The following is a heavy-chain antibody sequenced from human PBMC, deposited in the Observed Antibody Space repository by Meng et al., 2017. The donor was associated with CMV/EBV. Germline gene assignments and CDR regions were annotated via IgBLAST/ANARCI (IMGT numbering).Heavy chain of an antibody. V-gene: IGHV3-49*04. D-gene: IGHD2-2*01. CDR3: TRGVVPAATHYYYYYGMDV. CDR2: IRSKAYGGTT. J-gene: IGHJ6*02. Sequence: SLKISCTASGFTFGDYAMSWVRQAPGKGLEWVGFIRSKAYGGTTEYAASVKGRFTISRDDSKSIAYLQMNSLKTEDTAVYYCTRGVVPAATHYYYYYGMDVWGQGTTVTVSS. CDR1: GFTFGDYA.